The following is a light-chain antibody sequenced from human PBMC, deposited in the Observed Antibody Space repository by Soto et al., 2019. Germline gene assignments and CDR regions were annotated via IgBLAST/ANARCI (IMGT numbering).Light chain of an antibody. Sequence: DIRMTQSPSSLSASVGDRVTITCRASQSISSYLNWYQQKPGKAPKLLIYAASSLQSGVPSRFSGSGSGTDLTLTISNLQSEDFATYYCQQSYSTPLTFGGGTKVEIK. CDR2: AAS. CDR1: QSISSY. J-gene: IGKJ4*01. CDR3: QQSYSTPLT. V-gene: IGKV1-39*01.